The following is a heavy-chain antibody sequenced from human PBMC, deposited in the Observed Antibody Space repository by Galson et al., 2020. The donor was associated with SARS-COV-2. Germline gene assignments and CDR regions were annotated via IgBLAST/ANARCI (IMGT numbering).Heavy chain of an antibody. CDR1: GYSVSTTNY. Sequence: SETLSLTCTVSGYSVSTTNYWGWVRQPPGRGLEWIGSVYPSGTPYYNPSLKSRVTISVDTSKNQFSLRLASVTAADTALYYCARQGVNMIVLVTVPGWYFDLWGRGTLVTVSS. CDR3: ARQGVNMIVLVTVPGWYFDL. CDR2: VYPSGTP. D-gene: IGHD3-22*01. V-gene: IGHV4-38-2*02. J-gene: IGHJ2*01.